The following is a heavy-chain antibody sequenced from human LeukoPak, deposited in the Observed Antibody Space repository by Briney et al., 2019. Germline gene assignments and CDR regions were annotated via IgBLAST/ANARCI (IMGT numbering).Heavy chain of an antibody. CDR3: AGQTGDSFGLHFDY. V-gene: IGHV3-23*01. CDR2: ITVSGGST. J-gene: IGHJ4*02. Sequence: PGGPLRLSCAASGFTVSSYAMNWVRQAPGKGLEWVSGITVSGGSTYYADSVKGRFTISRDNSKNTLYLQMNSLRAEDTAVYYCAGQTGDSFGLHFDYWGQGTLVTVSS. D-gene: IGHD7-27*01. CDR1: GFTVSSYA.